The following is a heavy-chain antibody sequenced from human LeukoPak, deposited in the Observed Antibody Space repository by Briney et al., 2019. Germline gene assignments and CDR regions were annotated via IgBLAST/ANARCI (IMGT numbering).Heavy chain of an antibody. V-gene: IGHV3-74*01. CDR3: VKSSLVAPYDY. J-gene: IGHJ4*02. CDR1: GFSFSSYW. Sequence: GGSLRLSCAASGFSFSSYWMHWVRQAPGKGLVWVSRINSDGSSTSYADSVKGRFTISRDNSKNTLYLQMNSLRADDTAVYYCVKSSLVAPYDYWGQGTLVTVSS. D-gene: IGHD2-15*01. CDR2: INSDGSST.